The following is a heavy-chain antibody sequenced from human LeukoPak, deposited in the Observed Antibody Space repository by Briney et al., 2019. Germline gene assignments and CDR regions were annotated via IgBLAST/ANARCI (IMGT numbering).Heavy chain of an antibody. CDR2: INHSGST. J-gene: IGHJ4*02. CDR1: GGSFSGYY. CDR3: ARALPYYYGSGSYYKGGFDY. Sequence: SETLSLTCAVYGGSFSGYYWSWIRQPPGKGLEWIGEINHSGSTNYNPSLKSRVTISVDTSKNQFSLKLSSVTAADAAVYYCARALPYYYGSGSYYKGGFDYWGQGTLVTVSS. V-gene: IGHV4-34*01. D-gene: IGHD3-10*01.